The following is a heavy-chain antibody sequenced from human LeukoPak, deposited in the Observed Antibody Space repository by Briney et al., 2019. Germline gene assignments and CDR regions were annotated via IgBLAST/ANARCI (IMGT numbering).Heavy chain of an antibody. Sequence: GGSLRLSCAASGFTVSNAWMIWVRQAPGKGLEWVSHITSSSTNIYYADSVKGRFTISRDNAKNALSLQMNSLRDEDTAVYYCATSGNYFLKYWGQGTLVTVSS. V-gene: IGHV3-48*02. J-gene: IGHJ4*02. CDR1: GFTVSNAW. CDR2: ITSSSTNI. CDR3: ATSGNYFLKY. D-gene: IGHD1-26*01.